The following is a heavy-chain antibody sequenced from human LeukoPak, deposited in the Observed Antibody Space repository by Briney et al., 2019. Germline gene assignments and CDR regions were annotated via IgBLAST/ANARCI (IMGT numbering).Heavy chain of an antibody. CDR2: IYYSGST. D-gene: IGHD6-13*01. J-gene: IGHJ4*02. CDR3: ARLNGNALAAGTVDY. CDR1: GGSISSSSYY. Sequence: PSETLPLTCTVSGGSISSSSYYWGWIRQPPGKGLEWIGSIYYSGSTYYNPSLKSRVTISVDTSKNQFSLKLSSVTAADTAVYYCARLNGNALAAGTVDYWGQGTLVTVSS. V-gene: IGHV4-39*01.